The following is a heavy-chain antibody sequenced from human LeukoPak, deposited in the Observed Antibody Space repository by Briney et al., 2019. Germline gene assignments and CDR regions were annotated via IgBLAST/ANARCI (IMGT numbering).Heavy chain of an antibody. Sequence: SVKVSCKASGGTFSSCAISWVRQAPGQGLEWMGGIIPIFGTANYAQKFQGRVTITADESTSTAYMELSSLRSEDTAVYYCAVRLAARPFHHYYYYMDVWGKGTTVTVSS. J-gene: IGHJ6*03. CDR1: GGTFSSCA. CDR3: AVRLAARPFHHYYYYMDV. D-gene: IGHD6-6*01. V-gene: IGHV1-69*13. CDR2: IIPIFGTA.